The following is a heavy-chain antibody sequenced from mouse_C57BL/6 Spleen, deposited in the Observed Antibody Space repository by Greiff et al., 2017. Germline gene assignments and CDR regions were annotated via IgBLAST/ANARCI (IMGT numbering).Heavy chain of an antibody. CDR3: ASYDYDGGAWFAY. J-gene: IGHJ3*01. CDR1: GFTFSSYA. D-gene: IGHD2-4*01. V-gene: IGHV5-4*03. Sequence: EVKLMESGGGLVKPGGSLKLSCAASGFTFSSYAMSWVRQTPEKRLEWVATISDGGSYTYYPDNVKGRFTISRDNAKNNLYLQMSHLKSEDTAMYYCASYDYDGGAWFAYWGQGTLVTVSA. CDR2: ISDGGSYT.